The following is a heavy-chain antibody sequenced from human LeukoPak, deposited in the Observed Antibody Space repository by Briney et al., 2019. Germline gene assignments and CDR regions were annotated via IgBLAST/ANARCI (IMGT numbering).Heavy chain of an antibody. V-gene: IGHV3-23*01. Sequence: GGSLRLSCAASGFTFSSYAMSWVCQAPGKGLEWVSAISGSGGSTYYADSVKGRFTISRDNSKNTLYLQMNSLRAEDTAVYYCAKSSYSSGWCNFDYWGQGTLVTVSS. CDR1: GFTFSSYA. D-gene: IGHD6-19*01. CDR2: ISGSGGST. CDR3: AKSSYSSGWCNFDY. J-gene: IGHJ4*02.